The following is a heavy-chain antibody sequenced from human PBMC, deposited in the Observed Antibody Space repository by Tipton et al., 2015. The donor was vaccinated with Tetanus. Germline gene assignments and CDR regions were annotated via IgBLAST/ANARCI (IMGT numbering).Heavy chain of an antibody. CDR3: ARTPDYYYGMDV. Sequence: SLRLSCAGPGFSFSSYAMSWVRQAPGRGLEWVSLISGSGGSTYYADSVKGRFTISRDNSKNTLFLQMNSLRAEDTAVYFCARTPDYYYGMDVWGQGTTVTVSS. J-gene: IGHJ6*02. CDR2: ISGSGGST. V-gene: IGHV3-23*01. CDR1: GFSFSSYA. D-gene: IGHD1-14*01.